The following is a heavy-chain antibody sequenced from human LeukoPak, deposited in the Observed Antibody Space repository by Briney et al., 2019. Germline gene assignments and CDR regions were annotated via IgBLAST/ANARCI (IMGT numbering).Heavy chain of an antibody. J-gene: IGHJ4*02. CDR1: GFSITNNW. CDR2: IKNDERTA. CDR3: ATVFKGSSLQDY. D-gene: IGHD1-26*01. Sequence: PGGSLRLSCAASGFSITNNWMYWVRQAPGRGLVWVSRIKNDERTAVYADSVKGRFTISRDNARNTLLLQMNSLRAEDTAVYYCATVFKGSSLQDYWGQGTLVTVSS. V-gene: IGHV3-74*01.